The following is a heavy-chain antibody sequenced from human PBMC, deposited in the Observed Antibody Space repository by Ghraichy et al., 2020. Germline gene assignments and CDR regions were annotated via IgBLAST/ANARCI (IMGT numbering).Heavy chain of an antibody. Sequence: SETLSLTCTVSGGSISSGSYYWSWIRQPAGKGLEWIGRIYTSGSTNYNPSLKSRVTISVDTSKNQFSLKLSSVTAADTAVYYCARGPYYDFWSGYPHQYNWFDPWGQGTLVTVSS. CDR1: GGSISSGSYY. CDR3: ARGPYYDFWSGYPHQYNWFDP. V-gene: IGHV4-61*02. CDR2: IYTSGST. J-gene: IGHJ5*02. D-gene: IGHD3-3*01.